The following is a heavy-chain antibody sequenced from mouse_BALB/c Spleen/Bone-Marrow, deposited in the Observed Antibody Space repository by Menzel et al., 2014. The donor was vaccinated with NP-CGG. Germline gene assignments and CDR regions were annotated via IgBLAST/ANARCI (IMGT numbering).Heavy chain of an antibody. CDR1: GFTFSNYG. V-gene: IGHV5-6-3*01. Sequence: EVQGVESGGGLVQPGESLKLSCAASGFTFSNYGMSWVRQTPDKRLDLVATINSNGGTTYYPDSVKGRFTISRDNAKNTLYLQMSSLKSEDTAMYFCARGLYYVAYGPGFAYWGQGTLVTVSA. CDR3: ARGLYYVAYGPGFAY. J-gene: IGHJ3*01. CDR2: INSNGGTT. D-gene: IGHD2-13*01.